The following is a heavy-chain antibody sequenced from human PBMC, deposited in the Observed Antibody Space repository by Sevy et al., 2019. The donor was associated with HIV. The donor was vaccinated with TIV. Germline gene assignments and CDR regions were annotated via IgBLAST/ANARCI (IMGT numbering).Heavy chain of an antibody. D-gene: IGHD3-22*01. Sequence: GGSLRLSCAASGFTFSSYWMTWVRQAPGKGLEWVANIRQDGSEKFYVDSVKGRFTISRDNAKNSLYLQMNSLRAEDTAMYYCAIYYDGSGYRDAFDIWGQGTMVTVSS. CDR2: IRQDGSEK. J-gene: IGHJ3*02. CDR3: AIYYDGSGYRDAFDI. V-gene: IGHV3-7*01. CDR1: GFTFSSYW.